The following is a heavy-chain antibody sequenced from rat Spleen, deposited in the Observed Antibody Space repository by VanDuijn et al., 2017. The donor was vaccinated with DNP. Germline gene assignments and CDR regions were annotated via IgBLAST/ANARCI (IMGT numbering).Heavy chain of an antibody. Sequence: QLVESGGGLVQSGRSLKLSCAASGFTFRNYDMAWVRQAPTKGLEWVASISPGGGRTYYRDSVKGRFTISRDNAKNTLYLQMNSLRSEDMATYYCARWNSGHFDYWGQGVMVPVSS. CDR1: GFTFRNYD. D-gene: IGHD4-3*01. CDR3: ARWNSGHFDY. J-gene: IGHJ2*01. CDR2: ISPGGGRT. V-gene: IGHV5S13*01.